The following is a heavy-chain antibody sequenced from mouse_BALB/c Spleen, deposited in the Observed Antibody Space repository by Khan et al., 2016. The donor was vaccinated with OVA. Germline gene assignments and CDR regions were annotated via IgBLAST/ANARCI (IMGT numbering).Heavy chain of an antibody. CDR3: ARIKKIVATYFDY. CDR1: GYTLTSYW. J-gene: IGHJ2*01. D-gene: IGHD1-1*01. V-gene: IGHV1S81*02. Sequence: QVQLQQPGAELVKAGASVKMSCKASGYTLTSYWMHWVKQRLGQGLEWFAETNPTNGRTYYNEKFKSKAPMTVDKSSSTAYMLLSGPTFEDSAVYYCARIKKIVATYFDYWGQGTTLTVSS. CDR2: TNPTNGRT.